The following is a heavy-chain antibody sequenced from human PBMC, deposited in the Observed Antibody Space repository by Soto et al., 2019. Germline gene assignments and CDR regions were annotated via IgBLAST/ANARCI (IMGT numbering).Heavy chain of an antibody. CDR2: MNPNSGNT. J-gene: IGHJ5*02. V-gene: IGHV1-8*01. D-gene: IGHD3-22*01. CDR1: GYTFTSYD. Sequence: QVQLVQSGAEVKKPGASVKVSCKASGYTFTSYDINWVRQATGQGLEWMGWMNPNSGNTGYAQKFQGRVTMTRNTSISTAYMELSSLRSEDTAVYYCARGGAYYYDSSGYYITWGQGTLVTVSS. CDR3: ARGGAYYYDSSGYYIT.